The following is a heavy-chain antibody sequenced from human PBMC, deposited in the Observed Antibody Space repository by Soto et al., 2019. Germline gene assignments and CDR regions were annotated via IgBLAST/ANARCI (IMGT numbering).Heavy chain of an antibody. D-gene: IGHD1-1*01. CDR1: GGSFSGYY. CDR3: ARGGNTYGNDAFDI. CDR2: INHSGST. V-gene: IGHV4-34*01. Sequence: SETLSLTCAVYGGSFSGYYWSWIRQPPGKGLEWIGEINHSGSTHYNPSLKSRVTISVDTSKNQFSLKLISVTAADTAVYYCARGGNTYGNDAFDIWGQGTMVTVSS. J-gene: IGHJ3*02.